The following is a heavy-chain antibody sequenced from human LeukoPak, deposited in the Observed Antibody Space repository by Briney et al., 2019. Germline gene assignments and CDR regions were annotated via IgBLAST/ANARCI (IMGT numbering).Heavy chain of an antibody. J-gene: IGHJ6*04. D-gene: IGHD3-10*01. CDR1: GFTFSSYD. CDR3: ARGVPFGEKGIDV. V-gene: IGHV3-13*01. Sequence: PGGSLRLSCAASGFTFSSYDMYWVRQSTGEGLEWVSAINIAGDTYYAASVKGRFTISRENAKNSLSLQMNSLRAGDTAVYYCARGVPFGEKGIDVWGKGTPVTVSS. CDR2: INIAGDT.